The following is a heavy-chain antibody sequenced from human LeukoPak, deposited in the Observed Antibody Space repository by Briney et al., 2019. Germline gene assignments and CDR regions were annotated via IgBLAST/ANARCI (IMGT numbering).Heavy chain of an antibody. Sequence: PSETLSLTCTVSGVSTSSYYWSWLRQPAGKGLEWIGRIYTSGSTNYNPSLKSRVTMSGDTSKNQFSLKLSSVTAADTAVYYCAREDATLNYDILTGYYETANFFDYWGQGTLVTVSS. V-gene: IGHV4-4*07. CDR2: IYTSGST. D-gene: IGHD3-9*01. CDR3: AREDATLNYDILTGYYETANFFDY. J-gene: IGHJ4*02. CDR1: GVSTSSYY.